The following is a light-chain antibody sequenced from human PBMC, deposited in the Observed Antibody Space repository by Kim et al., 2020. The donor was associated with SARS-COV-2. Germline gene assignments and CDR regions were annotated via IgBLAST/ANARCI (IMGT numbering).Light chain of an antibody. CDR3: QVLDNGSDDLVV. J-gene: IGLJ2*01. CDR1: NIGSKS. V-gene: IGLV3-21*04. CDR2: YDS. Sequence: SYELTQPPSVSVAPGKTARITCGGNNIGSKSVHWHQQKPGQAPVLAIYYDSDRPSGIPERFSGSNSGNTATLTISRVEAGDEADYYFQVLDNGSDDLVV.